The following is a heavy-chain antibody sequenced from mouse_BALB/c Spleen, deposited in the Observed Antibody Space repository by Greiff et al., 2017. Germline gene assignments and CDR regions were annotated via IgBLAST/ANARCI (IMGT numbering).Heavy chain of an antibody. D-gene: IGHD2-14*01. V-gene: IGHV1-31*01. CDR2: INPYNGAT. J-gene: IGHJ4*01. CDR1: GYSFTGYY. Sequence: VQLKQSGPELVKPGASVKISCKASGYSFTGYYMHWVKQSHVKSLEWIGRINPYNGATSYNQNFKDKASLTVDKSSSTAYMELHSLTSEDSAVYYCARRSSYDEGAMDYWGQGTSVTVSS. CDR3: ARRSSYDEGAMDY.